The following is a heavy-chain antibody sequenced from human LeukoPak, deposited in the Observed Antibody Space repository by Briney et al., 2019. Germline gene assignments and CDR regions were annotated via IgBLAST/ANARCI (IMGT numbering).Heavy chain of an antibody. CDR1: VCTFSSYA. V-gene: IGHV1-69*13. J-gene: IGHJ5*02. D-gene: IGHD6-13*01. Sequence: SVKVSCKASVCTFSSYAISWVRQAPGQGLEWMGGIIPIFGTANYAQKFQGRVTITADESTSTAYMELSSLRSEDTAVYYCARDFRSSWLNWFDPWGQGTLVTVSS. CDR2: IIPIFGTA. CDR3: ARDFRSSWLNWFDP.